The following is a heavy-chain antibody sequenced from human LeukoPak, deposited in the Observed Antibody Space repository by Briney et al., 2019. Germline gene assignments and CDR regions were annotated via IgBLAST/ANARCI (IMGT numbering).Heavy chain of an antibody. J-gene: IGHJ5*01. CDR2: ITSSGDAT. D-gene: IGHD3-22*01. Sequence: GGSLRLSCVASGFTFNIYSMSWVRQALGKGLEWVSSITSSGDATFHAASVTDRFTISRDNSKSTLYLQMSRLRVEDTAVYYCAKDRPNYHESNGHYYRLNGDSWGQGTLVTVSS. V-gene: IGHV3-23*01. CDR3: AKDRPNYHESNGHYYRLNGDS. CDR1: GFTFNIYS.